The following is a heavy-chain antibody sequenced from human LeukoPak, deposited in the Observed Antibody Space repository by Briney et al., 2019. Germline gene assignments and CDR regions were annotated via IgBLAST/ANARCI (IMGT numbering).Heavy chain of an antibody. V-gene: IGHV3-9*01. CDR2: ISWNSGSI. CDR1: GFTFDDYA. D-gene: IGHD1-1*01. Sequence: PGGSLRLSCAASGFTFDDYAMHWVRQAPGKGLEWVSGISWNSGSIGYADSVKGRFTISRDNAKNSLYLQMNSLRTEDTALYYCAKVVAPPGREIVYWGQGTLVTVSS. CDR3: AKVVAPPGREIVY. J-gene: IGHJ4*02.